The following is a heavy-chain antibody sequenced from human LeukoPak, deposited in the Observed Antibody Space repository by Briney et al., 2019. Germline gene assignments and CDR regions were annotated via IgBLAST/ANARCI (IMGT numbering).Heavy chain of an antibody. Sequence: SETLSLTCTVSGGSVSSGSYYRSWIRQPPGKGLEWIGYIYYSGSTNYNPSLKSRVTISVDTSKNQFSLKLSSVTAADTAVYYCARDSRDYGSFDYWGQGTLVTVSS. CDR1: GGSVSSGSYY. J-gene: IGHJ4*02. V-gene: IGHV4-61*01. CDR2: IYYSGST. CDR3: ARDSRDYGSFDY. D-gene: IGHD4-17*01.